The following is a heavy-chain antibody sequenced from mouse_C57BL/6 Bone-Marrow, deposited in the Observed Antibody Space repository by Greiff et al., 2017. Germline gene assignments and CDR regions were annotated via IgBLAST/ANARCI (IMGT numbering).Heavy chain of an antibody. CDR2: IHPNSGST. CDR3: ARDSSGDVRFAY. CDR1: GYTFTSYW. D-gene: IGHD3-2*02. Sequence: QVQLQQPGAELVKPGASVKLSCKASGYTFTSYWMHWVKQRPGQGLEWIGMIHPNSGSTNYNEKFKSKATLTVDKSSSTAYMQLSSLTSEDSAVYYCARDSSGDVRFAYWGQGTLVTVSA. V-gene: IGHV1-64*01. J-gene: IGHJ3*01.